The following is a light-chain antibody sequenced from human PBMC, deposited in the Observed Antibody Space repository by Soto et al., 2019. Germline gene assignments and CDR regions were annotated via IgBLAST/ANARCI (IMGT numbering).Light chain of an antibody. CDR2: RAS. J-gene: IGKJ3*01. V-gene: IGKV1-5*03. Sequence: DIQVTQSPSTLSASVGDRVTITCRASQIINTWLAWYQQKPGKAHKLLIYRASNLVSGVPSRFSGSGAGTEFTLTISSLQPDDFSIYYCQTYETYSGTFGPGTKVD. CDR3: QTYETYSGT. CDR1: QIINTW.